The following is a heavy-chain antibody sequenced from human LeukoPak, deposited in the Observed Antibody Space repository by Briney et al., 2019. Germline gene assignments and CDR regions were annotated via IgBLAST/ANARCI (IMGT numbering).Heavy chain of an antibody. J-gene: IGHJ4*02. D-gene: IGHD3-22*01. CDR2: IYSDGNR. CDR3: AAALRYGKGYYYDSSGLDC. Sequence: GGSLRLSCAASGFTVSDNYMTWVRQAPGKGLEWVSVIYSDGNRYYADSVKDRFTISRDNSKNTVYLQMNTLRAEDTAVYYCAAALRYGKGYYYDSSGLDCWGQGTLVTVSS. CDR1: GFTVSDNY. V-gene: IGHV3-66*01.